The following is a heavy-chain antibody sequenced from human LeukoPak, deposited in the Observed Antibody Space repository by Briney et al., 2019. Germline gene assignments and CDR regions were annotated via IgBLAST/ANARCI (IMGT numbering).Heavy chain of an antibody. CDR3: AAFYYDPAY. J-gene: IGHJ4*02. CDR2: ISGDGRST. CDR1: GFTFSTYW. Sequence: GGSLTLSCAASGFTFSTYWMHWVRQAPGKGLIWVSRISGDGRSTSYADSVKGRFTISRDNAKNTLYLQMHSLRAEDTAVYYCAAFYYDPAYWGQGTLVTVSS. D-gene: IGHD3-22*01. V-gene: IGHV3-74*01.